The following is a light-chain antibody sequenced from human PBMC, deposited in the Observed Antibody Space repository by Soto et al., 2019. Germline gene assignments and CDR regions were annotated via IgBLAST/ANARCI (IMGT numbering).Light chain of an antibody. V-gene: IGLV2-14*01. CDR2: DVT. CDR3: SSFTSRFTFV. J-gene: IGLJ1*01. CDR1: SSDVGGYNY. Sequence: QSVLTQPASVSGSPGQSITISCTGTSSDVGGYNYVSWYQQYPGKAPKLMIYDVTNRPSGVSNRFSGSKSGNTASLTISGLQAEDEADYYCSSFTSRFTFVFGTGTKVTVL.